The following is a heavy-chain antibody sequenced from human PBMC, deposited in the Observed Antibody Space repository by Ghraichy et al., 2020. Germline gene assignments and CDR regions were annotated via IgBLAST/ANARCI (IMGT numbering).Heavy chain of an antibody. CDR1: GGSFSGYY. D-gene: IGHD2-2*01. CDR2: INHSGST. CDR3: ARGHPGHIVVVPAATRSKHYYMDV. V-gene: IGHV4-34*01. J-gene: IGHJ6*03. Sequence: SETLSLTCAVYGGSFSGYYWSWIRQPPGKGLEWIGEINHSGSTNYNPSLKSRVTISVDTSKNQFSLKLSSVTAADTAVYYCARGHPGHIVVVPAATRSKHYYMDVWGKGTTVTVSS.